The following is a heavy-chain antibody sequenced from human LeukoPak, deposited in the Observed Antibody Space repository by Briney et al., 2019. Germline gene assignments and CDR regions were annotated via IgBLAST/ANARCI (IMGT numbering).Heavy chain of an antibody. V-gene: IGHV3-48*03. D-gene: IGHD6-13*01. CDR1: GFPFNSYE. CDR2: ISSSGKTI. J-gene: IGHJ4*02. CDR3: ATTSIAAAVPGCFDY. Sequence: PGGSLSLSCEASGFPFNSYEMNLVRQAPGKGLEWVSYISSSGKTIYYADSTKGRFTVSRDNAKNSLYLQMNSLRAEDTAVYYCATTSIAAAVPGCFDYWGQGTLVTVFS.